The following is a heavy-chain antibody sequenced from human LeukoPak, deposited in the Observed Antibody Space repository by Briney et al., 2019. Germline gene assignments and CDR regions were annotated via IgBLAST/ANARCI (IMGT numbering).Heavy chain of an antibody. CDR1: GYTFTSYY. CDR2: INPSGGST. Sequence: ASVKVSCKASGYTFTSYYMHWVRHAPGQGLEWMGIINPSGGSTSYAHNFQGRVTMTRDTSTSTVYMELSSLRSEDTAVYYCARGYCSGGNCYSIFDYWGQGTLVTISS. D-gene: IGHD2-15*01. J-gene: IGHJ4*02. CDR3: ARGYCSGGNCYSIFDY. V-gene: IGHV1-46*01.